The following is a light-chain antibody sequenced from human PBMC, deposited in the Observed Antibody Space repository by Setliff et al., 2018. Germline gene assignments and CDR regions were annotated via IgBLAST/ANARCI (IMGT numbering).Light chain of an antibody. J-gene: IGLJ2*01. V-gene: IGLV2-23*02. CDR3: SSYAGLNTFVI. Sequence: QSVLSQPASVSGSPGQSITISCTGTSDDVGLYCLASWYQQHPGKAPKLMIYEVNKRPSGVSNRFSGSKSGNTASLTISGLQAEDEAAYYCSSYAGLNTFVIFGGGTKVTVL. CDR2: EVN. CDR1: SDDVGLYCL.